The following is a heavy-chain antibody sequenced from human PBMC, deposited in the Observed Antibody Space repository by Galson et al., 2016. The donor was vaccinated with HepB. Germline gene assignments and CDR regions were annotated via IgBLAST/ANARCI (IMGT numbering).Heavy chain of an antibody. D-gene: IGHD3-16*01. Sequence: SLRLSCAASGFSFSNFAIHWVRQAPGKGLEWVAVIIFDGSNKYYGDSVKGRFTISRDNSKNTVYLQMNSLRAEDTAIYYCARHYDKGWYFDLWGRGTLVTVSS. CDR1: GFSFSNFA. CDR3: ARHYDKGWYFDL. J-gene: IGHJ2*01. V-gene: IGHV3-30*03. CDR2: IIFDGSNK.